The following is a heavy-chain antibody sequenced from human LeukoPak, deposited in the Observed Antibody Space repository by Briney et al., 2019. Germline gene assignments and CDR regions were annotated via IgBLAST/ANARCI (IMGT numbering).Heavy chain of an antibody. V-gene: IGHV1-18*01. D-gene: IGHD5-18*01. Sequence: SVKVSCKPSGYTFLSYGISWVRQAPGQGLEWMGWISLHNANTDNAQKFQGRVIMTKDTSTSTVYMELRSLRSDDTAVYYCARVLGYSYGGEAFDIWGQGTVVTVSS. CDR1: GYTFLSYG. CDR3: ARVLGYSYGGEAFDI. J-gene: IGHJ3*02. CDR2: ISLHNANT.